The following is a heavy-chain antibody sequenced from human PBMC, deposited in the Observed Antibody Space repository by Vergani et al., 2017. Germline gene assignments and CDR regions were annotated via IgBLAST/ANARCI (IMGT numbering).Heavy chain of an antibody. D-gene: IGHD6-13*01. J-gene: IGHJ3*01. V-gene: IGHV1-18*01. CDR3: AREPRRIAAAGTNAFDV. CDR2: ISAYNGNT. Sequence: VQLVQSGAEVKKPGASVKVSCKASGYTFTSYGISWVRQAPGQGLEWMGWISAYNGNTNYAQKLKGRVTMTTDTSTSTAYMELRSLRSDDTAVYYCAREPRRIAAAGTNAFDVWGQGTMVTVSS. CDR1: GYTFTSYG.